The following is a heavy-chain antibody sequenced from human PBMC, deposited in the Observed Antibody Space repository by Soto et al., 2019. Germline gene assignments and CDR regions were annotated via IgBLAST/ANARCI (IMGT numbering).Heavy chain of an antibody. V-gene: IGHV1-18*01. J-gene: IGHJ6*03. CDR3: ARLGYCSGGSCPYYYYYMDV. CDR1: GYTFTSYG. Sequence: GASVKVSCKASGYTFTSYGISWVRQAPGQGLEWMGWISAYNGNTNYAQKLQGRVTMTTDTSTSTAYMELRSLRSDDTAVYYCARLGYCSGGSCPYYYYYMDVWGKGTTVTVSS. CDR2: ISAYNGNT. D-gene: IGHD2-15*01.